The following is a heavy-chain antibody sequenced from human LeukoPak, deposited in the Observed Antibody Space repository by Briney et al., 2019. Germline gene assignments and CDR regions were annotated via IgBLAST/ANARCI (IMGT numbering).Heavy chain of an antibody. Sequence: SVKVSCKASGFTFTSSAMQWVRQARGQRLEWIGWIVVGSGNTNYAQRFQERVTITRDMSTSTAYMELSSLRSEVTAVYYCAALMGQDWNYGHYWGQGTLVTVSS. CDR3: AALMGQDWNYGHY. V-gene: IGHV1-58*02. J-gene: IGHJ4*02. CDR2: IVVGSGNT. D-gene: IGHD1-7*01. CDR1: GFTFTSSA.